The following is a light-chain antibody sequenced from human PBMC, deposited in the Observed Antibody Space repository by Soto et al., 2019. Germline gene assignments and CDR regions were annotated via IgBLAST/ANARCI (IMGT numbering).Light chain of an antibody. CDR3: SSYTRTSTLV. V-gene: IGLV2-14*02. J-gene: IGLJ2*01. Sequence: QSALTQPASVSGSPGQSITISCTGTSTNVGSSSLVSWYQQHPGKAPKLMIYEGSKRPSGVSNRFSGSKSGNTASLTISGLQAEDEADYYCSSYTRTSTLVFGGGTKLTVL. CDR2: EGS. CDR1: STNVGSSSL.